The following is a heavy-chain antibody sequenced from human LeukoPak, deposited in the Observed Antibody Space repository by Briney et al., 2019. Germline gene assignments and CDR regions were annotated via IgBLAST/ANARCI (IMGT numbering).Heavy chain of an antibody. CDR2: IKQDGSEK. V-gene: IGHV3-7*01. CDR1: GFTFSSYW. Sequence: GGSLRLSCAASGFTFSSYWMSWVRQAPGKGLEWVANIKQDGSEKYYVDSVKGRFTISRDNAKNSLYLQMNSLRAEDTAVYYCARAAVPAAMIYHYYGMDVWGQGTTVTVSS. D-gene: IGHD2-2*01. J-gene: IGHJ6*02. CDR3: ARAAVPAAMIYHYYGMDV.